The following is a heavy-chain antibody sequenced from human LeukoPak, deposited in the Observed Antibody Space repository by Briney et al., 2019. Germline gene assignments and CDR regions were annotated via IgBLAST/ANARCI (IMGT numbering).Heavy chain of an antibody. V-gene: IGHV1-2*02. CDR1: GYTFTGYY. D-gene: IGHD2-2*01. Sequence: GASVKVSCKASGYTFTGYYMRWVRQAPGQGLEWMGWINPNSGGTNYAQKFQGRVTMTRDTSISTAYMELSRLRSDDTAVYYCARGSEVVPAAPCCWGQGTLVTVSS. CDR3: ARGSEVVPAAPCC. J-gene: IGHJ4*02. CDR2: INPNSGGT.